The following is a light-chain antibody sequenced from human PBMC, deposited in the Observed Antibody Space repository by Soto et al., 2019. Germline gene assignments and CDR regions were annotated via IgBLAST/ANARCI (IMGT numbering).Light chain of an antibody. Sequence: EAVSTQSTDTLSLSPGERATLSCRASQSVSSSYLAWHQQRPCQAPRLLIYGASSRATGIPDRFSGSGSGTDFTLTCSRLEPEDFAVYYCQQYKTFGQGTKVDIK. CDR1: QSVSSSY. CDR3: QQYKT. J-gene: IGKJ1*01. CDR2: GAS. V-gene: IGKV3-20*01.